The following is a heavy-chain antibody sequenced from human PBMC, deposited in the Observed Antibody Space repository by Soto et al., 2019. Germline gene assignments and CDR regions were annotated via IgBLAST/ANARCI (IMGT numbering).Heavy chain of an antibody. D-gene: IGHD4-17*01. CDR1: GFTFSDYY. J-gene: IGHJ6*02. CDR3: ASPTVPPHYGLDV. V-gene: IGHV3-11*01. CDR2: ISSTGSTI. Sequence: QVQLVESGGGLVKPGGSLRLSCAASGFTFSDYYMSWIRQAPGKGLEWVSYISSTGSTIYYADSVKGRFTISRDNAKNTLYLQRNRPRAADTAVYCCASPTVPPHYGLDVWGQGTTVTVSS.